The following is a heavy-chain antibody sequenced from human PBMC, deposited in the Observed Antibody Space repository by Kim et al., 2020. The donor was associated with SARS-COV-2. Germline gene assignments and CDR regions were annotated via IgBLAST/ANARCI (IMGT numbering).Heavy chain of an antibody. Sequence: GGSLRLSCAASGFTFDDYAMHWVRQAPGKGLEWVSLISGDGGSTYYADSVKGRFTISRDNSKNSLYLQMNSLRTEDTALYYCAKDTAPDFWSGSHYGMDVWGQGTTVTVSS. CDR1: GFTFDDYA. V-gene: IGHV3-43*02. CDR3: AKDTAPDFWSGSHYGMDV. CDR2: ISGDGGST. J-gene: IGHJ6*02. D-gene: IGHD3-3*01.